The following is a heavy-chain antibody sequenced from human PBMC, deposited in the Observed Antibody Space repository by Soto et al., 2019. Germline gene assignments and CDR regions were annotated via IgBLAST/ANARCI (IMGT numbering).Heavy chain of an antibody. D-gene: IGHD1-1*01. J-gene: IGHJ3*01. Sequence: QVQLVQSGAEVKKPGASVKVSCKSSGYAFTGYGITWVRQAPGQGLEWLGWISGYNGDTNYAQNFQGRVTVTTDTTTSTAYMELRSLTSDDMVVYYCAKIPAFAVPGFDVWGQGTMVTVSS. CDR2: ISGYNGDT. CDR1: GYAFTGYG. CDR3: AKIPAFAVPGFDV. V-gene: IGHV1-18*03.